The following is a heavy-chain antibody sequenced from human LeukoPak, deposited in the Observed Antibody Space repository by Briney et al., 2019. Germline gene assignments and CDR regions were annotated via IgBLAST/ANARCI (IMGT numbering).Heavy chain of an antibody. J-gene: IGHJ4*02. CDR2: ISGYNGKT. V-gene: IGHV1-18*01. CDR1: GYTFTSYG. Sequence: ASVKVSCKASGYTFTSYGISWVRQAPGQGLEWMGWISGYNGKTNYAEEFQGRVTMTTDTSTSTAYMELRSLRSDDTAVYYCARNRRGRYYYGSGSYSSFDYWGQGTLVTVSS. CDR3: ARNRRGRYYYGSGSYSSFDY. D-gene: IGHD3-10*01.